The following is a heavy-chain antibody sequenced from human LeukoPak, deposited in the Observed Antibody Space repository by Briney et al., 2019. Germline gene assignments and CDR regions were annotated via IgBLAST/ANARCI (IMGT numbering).Heavy chain of an antibody. D-gene: IGHD3-3*01. CDR3: AKDREAYYDFWSGYHPALDV. J-gene: IGHJ6*02. CDR1: GFTFSSYA. V-gene: IGHV3-23*01. CDR2: ISGGGGST. Sequence: GGSLRLSCAASGFTFSSYAMSWVRQVPGKGLEWVSAISGGGGSTYYADSVKGRFTISRDNSKNTLYLQMSSLRAEDTAVYYCAKDREAYYDFWSGYHPALDVWGQGTTVTVSS.